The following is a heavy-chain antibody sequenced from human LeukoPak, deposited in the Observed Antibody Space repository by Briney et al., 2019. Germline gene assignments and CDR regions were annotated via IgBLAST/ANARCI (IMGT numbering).Heavy chain of an antibody. CDR3: ANLPYNGNTHFGDY. V-gene: IGHV3-30*02. J-gene: IGHJ4*02. CDR1: GFTFTHYG. D-gene: IGHD1-1*01. Sequence: GGSLRLSCAASGFTFTHYGMHWVRQAPGKGLEWVAYIASDGNYKDYGDSVKGRFTISRDNSRNTLYLQMDSLRAEDTAVYYCANLPYNGNTHFGDYWGQGTLVSVSS. CDR2: IASDGNYK.